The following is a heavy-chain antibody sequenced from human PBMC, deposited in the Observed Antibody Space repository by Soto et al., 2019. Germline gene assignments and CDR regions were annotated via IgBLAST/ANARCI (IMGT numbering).Heavy chain of an antibody. V-gene: IGHV3-48*02. CDR2: ISSSSTI. J-gene: IGHJ4*02. CDR1: GFTFSSYS. Sequence: PGGSLRLSCAAPGFTFSSYSMNWVRQAPGKGLEWVSYISSSSTIYYADSVKGRFTISRDNAKNSLYLQMNSLRDEDTAVYYCARDNNWNSVVDYWGQGTLVTVSS. D-gene: IGHD1-7*01. CDR3: ARDNNWNSVVDY.